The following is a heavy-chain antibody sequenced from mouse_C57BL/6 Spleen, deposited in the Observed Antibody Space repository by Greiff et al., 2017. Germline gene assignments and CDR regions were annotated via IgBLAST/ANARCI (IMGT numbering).Heavy chain of an antibody. V-gene: IGHV1-82*01. J-gene: IGHJ3*01. CDR3: ARGIYDGYRFAY. CDR2: IYPGDGDT. Sequence: VQLKESGPELVKPGASVKISCKASGYAFSSSWMNWVKQRPGKGLEWIGRIYPGDGDTNYNGKFKGKATLTADKSSSTAYMQLSSLTSEDSAVYFCARGIYDGYRFAYWGQGTLVTVSA. D-gene: IGHD2-3*01. CDR1: GYAFSSSW.